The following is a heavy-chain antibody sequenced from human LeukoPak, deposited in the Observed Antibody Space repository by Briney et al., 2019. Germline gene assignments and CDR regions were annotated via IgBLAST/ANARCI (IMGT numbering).Heavy chain of an antibody. D-gene: IGHD1-7*01. J-gene: IGHJ6*03. Sequence: SETLSLTCTVSGGSISSYYWSWIRQPPGKGLEWIGYIYYSGSTNYNPSLKSRVTISVDTSKNQFSLKLSSVTAADTAVYYCARALGLELLPNYYYYMDVWGKGTTVTVSS. CDR2: IYYSGST. V-gene: IGHV4-59*01. CDR1: GGSISSYY. CDR3: ARALGLELLPNYYYYMDV.